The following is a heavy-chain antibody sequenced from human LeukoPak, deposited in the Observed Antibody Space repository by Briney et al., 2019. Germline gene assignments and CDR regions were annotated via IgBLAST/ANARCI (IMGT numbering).Heavy chain of an antibody. J-gene: IGHJ6*02. CDR2: INHSGST. CDR1: GGSFSGYY. V-gene: IGHV4-34*01. Sequence: PSEALSLTCAVYGGSFSGYYWSWIRQPPGKGLEWIGEINHSGSTNYNPSLKSRVTISVDTSKNQFSPKLSSVTAADTAVYYCARARGIMDVWGQGTTVTVSS. CDR3: ARARGIMDV.